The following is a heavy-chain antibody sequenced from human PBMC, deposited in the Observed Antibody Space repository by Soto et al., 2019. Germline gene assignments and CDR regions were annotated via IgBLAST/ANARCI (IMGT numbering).Heavy chain of an antibody. CDR2: IYHSGST. D-gene: IGHD3-3*01. CDR1: GGSISSSNW. Sequence: SETLSLTCAVSGGSISSSNWGSGGRQPPGKGREGIGEIYHSGSTNYNASMKSRVTISVDKSKNQFSLKLSSVTAADTAVYYCARGVLDYDFWSGYYRIFDYWGQGTLVTVSS. CDR3: ARGVLDYDFWSGYYRIFDY. V-gene: IGHV4-4*02. J-gene: IGHJ4*02.